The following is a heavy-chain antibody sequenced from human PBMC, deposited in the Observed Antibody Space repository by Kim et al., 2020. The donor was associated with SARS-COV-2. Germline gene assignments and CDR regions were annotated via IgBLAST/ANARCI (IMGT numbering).Heavy chain of an antibody. V-gene: IGHV3-49*03. CDR2: IRSKAYGGTT. CDR1: GFTFGDYA. CDR3: TRDLLDVLRYFDWLLPFDY. Sequence: GGSLRLSCTASGFTFGDYAMSWFRQAPGKGLEWVGFIRSKAYGGTTEYAASVKGRFTISRDDSKSIAYLQMNSLKTEDTAVYYCTRDLLDVLRYFDWLLPFDYWGQGTLVTVSS. D-gene: IGHD3-9*01. J-gene: IGHJ4*02.